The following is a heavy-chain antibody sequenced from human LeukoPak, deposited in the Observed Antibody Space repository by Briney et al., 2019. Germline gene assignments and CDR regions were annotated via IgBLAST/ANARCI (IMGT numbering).Heavy chain of an antibody. D-gene: IGHD4-23*01. Sequence: SETLSLNCVVYGGSFSGYYWTWIRQPPGKGLEWIGEINHNGSTNYNPSLKSRVTMSVDTSKNQFSLRLTSVTAADTAVYFCARERDTPGINSLAPWGQGTLVTVPS. J-gene: IGHJ5*02. CDR3: ARERDTPGINSLAP. CDR1: GGSFSGYY. CDR2: INHNGST. V-gene: IGHV4-34*01.